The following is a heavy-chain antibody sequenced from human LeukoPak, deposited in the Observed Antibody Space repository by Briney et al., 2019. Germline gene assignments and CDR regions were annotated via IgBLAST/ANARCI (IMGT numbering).Heavy chain of an antibody. D-gene: IGHD3-10*01. CDR1: GGSISSSSYY. CDR3: ARHLLWFGELRRILNWFDP. V-gene: IGHV4-39*01. Sequence: SETLSLTCTVSGGSISSSSYYWGWIRQPPGKGLEWIGSIYYSGSTYYNPSLKSRVTISVDTPKNQFSLKLSSVTAADTAVYYCARHLLWFGELRRILNWFDPWGQGTLVTVSS. CDR2: IYYSGST. J-gene: IGHJ5*02.